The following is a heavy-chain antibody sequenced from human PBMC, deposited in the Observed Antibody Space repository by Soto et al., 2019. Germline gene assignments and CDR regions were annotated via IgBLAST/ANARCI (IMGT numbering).Heavy chain of an antibody. CDR1: GFIFSDHT. Sequence: QVQLVESGGGVVQPGKSLRLSCAASGFIFSDHTMHWVRQAPGKGLEWVASLWHDGSNKWYGDSVQGRLTISRDNSKKTLYLQMDGLRVEDTAVYYCTREGVVEVGGVVDLWGQGILVTVSP. CDR3: TREGVVEVGGVVDL. J-gene: IGHJ5*02. V-gene: IGHV3-33*01. D-gene: IGHD1-1*01. CDR2: LWHDGSNK.